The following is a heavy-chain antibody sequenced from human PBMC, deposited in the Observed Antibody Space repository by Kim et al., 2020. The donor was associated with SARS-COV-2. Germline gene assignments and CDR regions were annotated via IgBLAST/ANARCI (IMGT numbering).Heavy chain of an antibody. V-gene: IGHV3-74*01. J-gene: IGHJ6*02. CDR3: ARDLGYYYDSSGNGMDV. CDR1: GFTFSSYW. Sequence: GGSLRLSCAASGFTFSSYWMHWVRQAPGKGLEWVSRINSDGSSTSYADYVKGRFTISRDNAKNTLYLQMNSLRAEDTAVYYCARDLGYYYDSSGNGMDVWGQGTTVTVSS. D-gene: IGHD3-22*01. CDR2: INSDGSST.